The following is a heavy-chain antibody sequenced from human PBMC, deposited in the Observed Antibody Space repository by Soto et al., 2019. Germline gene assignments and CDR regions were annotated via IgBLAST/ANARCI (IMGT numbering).Heavy chain of an antibody. CDR2: FDPEDGET. D-gene: IGHD6-19*01. V-gene: IGHV1-24*01. J-gene: IGHJ1*01. CDR1: GYTLTELS. CDR3: ATDRGIAVARGQSYFHH. Sequence: ASVKVSCKVSGYTLTELSMHWVRQAPGKGLEWMGGFDPEDGETIYAQKFQGRVTMTEDTSTDTAYMELSSLRSEDTAVYYCATDRGIAVARGQSYFHHWGQGTLVTDSS.